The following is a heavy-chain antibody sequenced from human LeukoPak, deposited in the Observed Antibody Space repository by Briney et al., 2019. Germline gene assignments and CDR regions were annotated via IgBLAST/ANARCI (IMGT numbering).Heavy chain of an antibody. J-gene: IGHJ4*02. V-gene: IGHV1-2*02. CDR3: ARAGRDDYYGSGSDGDFDY. Sequence: ASVKVSCKASGYTFTGYYMHWVRQAPGQGLEWIGWINPNSGGTNYAQKFQGRVTMTRDTSISTAYMELSRLRSDDTAVYYCARAGRDDYYGSGSDGDFDYWGQGTLVTVSS. CDR1: GYTFTGYY. CDR2: INPNSGGT. D-gene: IGHD3-10*01.